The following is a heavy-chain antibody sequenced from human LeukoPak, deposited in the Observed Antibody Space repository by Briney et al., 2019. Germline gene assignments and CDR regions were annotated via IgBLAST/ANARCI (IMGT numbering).Heavy chain of an antibody. Sequence: KAGGSLRLSCAASGFTFSSYSMNWVRQAPGKGLEWVSSISSSSSYIYYADSVKGRFTISRDNAKNSLYLQMNSLRAEDTAVYYCARDGGLAVAGTRGIFDYWGQGTLVTVSS. CDR1: GFTFSSYS. J-gene: IGHJ4*02. V-gene: IGHV3-21*01. CDR3: ARDGGLAVAGTRGIFDY. D-gene: IGHD6-19*01. CDR2: ISSSSSYI.